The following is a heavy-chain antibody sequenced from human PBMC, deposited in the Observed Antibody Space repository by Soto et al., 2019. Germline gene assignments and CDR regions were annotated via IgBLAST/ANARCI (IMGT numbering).Heavy chain of an antibody. D-gene: IGHD3-3*01. CDR3: AKERFLAFDY. CDR1: GFVFSSYG. V-gene: IGHV3-30*18. J-gene: IGHJ4*02. Sequence: PGGSLRLSCAASGFVFSSYGVHWVRQAPGKGLEWVAAISYDGNNTYYADSVKGRFTISRDNSKNTLYLQMDSLRTEDTAVYYCAKERFLAFDYWGQGTLVTVSS. CDR2: ISYDGNNT.